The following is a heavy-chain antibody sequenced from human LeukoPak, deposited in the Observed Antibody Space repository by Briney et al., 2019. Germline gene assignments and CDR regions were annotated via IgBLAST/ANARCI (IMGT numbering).Heavy chain of an antibody. V-gene: IGHV1-18*01. J-gene: IGHJ4*02. CDR3: ARDAGVVVVPAAPIL. CDR2: ISAYNGNT. D-gene: IGHD2-2*01. Sequence: ASVKVPCKTSGYSFTTSGISWVRQAPGQGLEWMGWISAYNGNTNYAQKFQGRVTMTTDTSTSTAYMELRSLRSDDTAVYYCARDAGVVVVPAAPILWGQGTLVTVSS. CDR1: GYSFTTSG.